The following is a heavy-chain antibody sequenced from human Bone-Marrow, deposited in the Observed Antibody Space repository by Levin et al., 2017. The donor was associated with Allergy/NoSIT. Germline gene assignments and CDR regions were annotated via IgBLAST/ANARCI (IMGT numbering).Heavy chain of an antibody. V-gene: IGHV3-43*01. J-gene: IGHJ4*02. CDR1: GFTFDDYT. CDR2: ISWDGGST. Sequence: PGGSLRLSCAASGFTFDDYTMHWVRQAPGKGLEWVSLISWDGGSTYYADSVKGRLTISRDNSKNSLYLQMNSLRTEDTALYYCAKDRGVRGLDFDYWGQGTLVTVSS. D-gene: IGHD3-10*01. CDR3: AKDRGVRGLDFDY.